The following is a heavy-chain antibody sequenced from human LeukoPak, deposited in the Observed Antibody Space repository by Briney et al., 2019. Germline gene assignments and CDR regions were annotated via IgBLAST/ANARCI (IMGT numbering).Heavy chain of an antibody. J-gene: IGHJ4*02. CDR1: GDSISSGPYY. V-gene: IGHV4-39*01. D-gene: IGHD5-24*01. Sequence: PSETLSLTCTVSGDSISSGPYYWGWIRQPPGKGLEWIGNIYYGENTYYNPSLNSRVTISVDTSKNQFSLKLSSVTAADTAVYYCARGEMATIKDFDYWGQGTLVTVSS. CDR2: IYYGENT. CDR3: ARGEMATIKDFDY.